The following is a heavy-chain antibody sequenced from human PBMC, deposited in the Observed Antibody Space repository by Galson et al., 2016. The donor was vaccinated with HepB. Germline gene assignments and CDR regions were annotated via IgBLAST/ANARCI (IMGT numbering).Heavy chain of an antibody. CDR2: ISISGNDI. CDR3: ASDIGRNWFDP. D-gene: IGHD1-26*01. J-gene: IGHJ5*02. Sequence: SLRLSCAASGFTLSDFYMSWIRQAPGKGLEWVSYISISGNDIDYADSVKGRFTISRDKAKNSLYLQMNSLRAEDTAVYFCASDIGRNWFDPWGQGTLVTVSS. V-gene: IGHV3-11*01. CDR1: GFTLSDFY.